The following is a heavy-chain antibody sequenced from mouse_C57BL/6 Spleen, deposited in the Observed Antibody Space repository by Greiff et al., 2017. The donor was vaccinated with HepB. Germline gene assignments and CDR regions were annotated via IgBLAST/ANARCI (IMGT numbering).Heavy chain of an antibody. V-gene: IGHV8-8*01. CDR1: GFSLSTFGMG. D-gene: IGHD1-1*01. CDR2: IWWDDDK. CDR3: ARHYYGSSYWYFDV. Sequence: QVTLKVSGPGILQPSQTLSLTCSFSGFSLSTFGMGVGWLRQPSGKGLEWLAHIWWDDDKYYNPALKSRLTISKDTSKNQVCLKIANVDTADTATYYCARHYYGSSYWYFDVWGTGTTVTVSS. J-gene: IGHJ1*03.